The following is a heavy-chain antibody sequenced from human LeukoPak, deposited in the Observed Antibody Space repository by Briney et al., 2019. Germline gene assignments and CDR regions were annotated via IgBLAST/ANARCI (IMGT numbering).Heavy chain of an antibody. CDR2: ISSSSSYI. J-gene: IGHJ4*02. V-gene: IGHV3-21*01. Sequence: PGGSLRLSCAASGFTFSSYSMNWVRQAPGKGLEWVSSISSSSSYIYYADSVKGRFTISRDNAKNSLYLQMNSLRAEDTAVYYCAKAIFFRLVAAPDYWGQGTLVTVSS. D-gene: IGHD5-12*01. CDR3: AKAIFFRLVAAPDY. CDR1: GFTFSSYS.